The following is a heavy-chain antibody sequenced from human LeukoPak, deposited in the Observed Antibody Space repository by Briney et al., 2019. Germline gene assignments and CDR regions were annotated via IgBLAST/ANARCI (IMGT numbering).Heavy chain of an antibody. CDR1: GYTFTGYY. J-gene: IGHJ4*02. D-gene: IGHD2-15*01. CDR3: ARTCSGGSCYSGYFDY. V-gene: IGHV1-2*06. CDR2: INPNSGGT. Sequence: VASVTVSCTASGYTFTGYYMHWVRQAPGQGLEWMGRINPNSGGTNYAQKLQGRVTMTTDTSTSTAYMELRSLRSDDTAVYYCARTCSGGSCYSGYFDYWGQGTLVTVSS.